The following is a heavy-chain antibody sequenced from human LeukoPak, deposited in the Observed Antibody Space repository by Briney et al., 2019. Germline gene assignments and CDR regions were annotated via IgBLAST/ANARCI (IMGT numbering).Heavy chain of an antibody. CDR1: GYTFTGYY. V-gene: IGHV1-2*04. D-gene: IGHD6-19*01. CDR2: INPNSGGT. CDR3: ARPTSGYSSGWYDY. Sequence: ASVKVSCKASGYTFTGYYMHWVRQAPGQGLEWMGWINPNSGGTNYAQKFQGWVTMTRDTSISTAYMELSRLRSDDTAVYYCARPTSGYSSGWYDYWGQGTPVTVSS. J-gene: IGHJ4*02.